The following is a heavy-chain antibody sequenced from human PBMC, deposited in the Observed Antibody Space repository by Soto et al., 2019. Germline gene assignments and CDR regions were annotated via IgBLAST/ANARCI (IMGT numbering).Heavy chain of an antibody. J-gene: IGHJ4*02. D-gene: IGHD2-2*01. V-gene: IGHV3-23*01. CDR2: ISGNGGST. Sequence: PGGSLRLSCAASGFTFSSYAMSWVRQGPGKGLEWVSSISGNGGSTYYADSVKGRFTISRDNSKNTLYLQMSSLRAEDTAVYYCAKGYCSVTSCYYFEYWGQGALVPVSS. CDR3: AKGYCSVTSCYYFEY. CDR1: GFTFSSYA.